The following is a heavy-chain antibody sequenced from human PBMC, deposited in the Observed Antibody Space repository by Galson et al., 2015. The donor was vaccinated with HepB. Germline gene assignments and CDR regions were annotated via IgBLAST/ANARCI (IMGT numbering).Heavy chain of an antibody. CDR3: ATWYSGDDFWSGYYYFDY. V-gene: IGHV1-24*01. J-gene: IGHJ4*02. D-gene: IGHD3-3*01. CDR2: FDPEDGET. CDR1: GYTLTELS. Sequence: SVKVSCKVSGYTLTELSMHWVRQAPGKGLEWMVGFDPEDGETIYAQKFQGRVTMTEDTSTDTAYRELSSLRSEDTAVYYCATWYSGDDFWSGYYYFDYWGQGTLVTVSS.